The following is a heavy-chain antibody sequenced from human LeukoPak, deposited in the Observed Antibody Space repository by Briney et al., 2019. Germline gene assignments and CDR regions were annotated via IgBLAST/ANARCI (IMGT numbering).Heavy chain of an antibody. J-gene: IGHJ4*02. CDR3: ARHKARLRFLEWFPLGVDY. CDR2: IYQSGST. Sequence: SETLSLTCAVSGYSISSGYYWGWIRQPPGKGLEWIGSIYQSGSTYYNPSLKSRVTISVDTSKNQFSLKLSSVTAADTAVYYCARHKARLRFLEWFPLGVDYWGQGTLVTVSS. CDR1: GYSISSGYY. D-gene: IGHD3-3*01. V-gene: IGHV4-38-2*01.